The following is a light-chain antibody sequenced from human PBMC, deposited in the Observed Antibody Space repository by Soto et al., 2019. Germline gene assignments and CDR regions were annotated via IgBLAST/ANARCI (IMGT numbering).Light chain of an antibody. CDR2: GAT. Sequence: ETVLTQSPGTLSLSPGERATLSCRASQSVTSNYLAWYQLKPGQAPRLLVYGATNRATGIPDTFRGSGSGTDFTLTISNLEPEDFAVYYXQQYXSSPRTFGQGTKLELK. CDR3: QQYXSSPRT. CDR1: QSVTSNY. J-gene: IGKJ2*02. V-gene: IGKV3-20*01.